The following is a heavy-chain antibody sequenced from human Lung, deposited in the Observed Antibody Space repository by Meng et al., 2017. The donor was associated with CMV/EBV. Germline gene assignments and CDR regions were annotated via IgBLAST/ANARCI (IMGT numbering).Heavy chain of an antibody. CDR3: AREMATIYWWGNAMDV. D-gene: IGHD5-24*01. J-gene: IGHJ6*02. CDR2: VSHSGSP. Sequence: SETXSLXCTVSDYSISSGHYWGWIRQPPGKGLEWIGSVSHSGSPYYNPSLMRRATTSFDTSKNQFSLKLRSVTAADTAVYYCAREMATIYWWGNAMDVWGQGXTVTVSS. CDR1: DYSISSGHY. V-gene: IGHV4-38-2*02.